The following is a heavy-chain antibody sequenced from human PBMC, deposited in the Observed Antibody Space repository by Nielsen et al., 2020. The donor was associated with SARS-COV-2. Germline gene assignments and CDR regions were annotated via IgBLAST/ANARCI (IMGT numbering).Heavy chain of an antibody. CDR3: TTDGPFYRGPPHFDY. Sequence: GESLKISFPPLGFPSVNAWMSWFRQAPGKGLEWVGRIKSKTDGGTTDYAAPVKGRFTISRDDSKNTLYLQMNSLKTEDTAVYYCTTDGPFYRGPPHFDYWGQGTLVTVSS. V-gene: IGHV3-15*01. CDR2: IKSKTDGGTT. D-gene: IGHD4-11*01. CDR1: GFPSVNAW. J-gene: IGHJ4*02.